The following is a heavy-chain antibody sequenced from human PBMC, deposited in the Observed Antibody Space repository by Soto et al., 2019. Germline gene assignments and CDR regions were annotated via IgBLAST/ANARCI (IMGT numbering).Heavy chain of an antibody. CDR3: ARDQPLRYCTNGVCYETYNWFDP. J-gene: IGHJ5*02. Sequence: ASVKVSCKASGYTFTSYAMHWLRQAPGQRLEWMGWINAGNGNTKYSQKFQGRVTITRDTSASTAYMELSSLRSEDTAVYYCARDQPLRYCTNGVCYETYNWFDPWGQGTLVTVSS. CDR1: GYTFTSYA. V-gene: IGHV1-3*01. D-gene: IGHD2-8*01. CDR2: INAGNGNT.